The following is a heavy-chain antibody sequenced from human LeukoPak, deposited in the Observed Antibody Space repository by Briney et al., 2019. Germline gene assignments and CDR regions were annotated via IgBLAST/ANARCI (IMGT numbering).Heavy chain of an antibody. CDR2: DPYSATT. J-gene: IGHJ3*02. CDR3: ARRNVVVSSTMARAFHI. Sequence: SDTLSLTCIVSGRSISSSTYYCGRIPPPPGKGPEWIGSDPYSATTTYNPSLTRPVTISVDTSKNQFALELSSVNAAATAVYYCARRNVVVSSTMARAFHIWRQGTMVTVSS. D-gene: IGHD2-2*01. CDR1: GRSISSSTYY. V-gene: IGHV4-39*01.